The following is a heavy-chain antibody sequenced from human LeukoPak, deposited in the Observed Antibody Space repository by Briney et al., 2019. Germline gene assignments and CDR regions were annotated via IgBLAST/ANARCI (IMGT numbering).Heavy chain of an antibody. V-gene: IGHV3-30*18. J-gene: IGHJ4*02. Sequence: GGSLRLSCAASGFTFSSYGMHWVRQAPGKGLEWVAVISYDGSNKYYADSVKGRFTISRDNSKNTPYLQMNSLRAEDTAVYYCAKGRGSYYFDYWGQGTLVTVSS. D-gene: IGHD1-26*01. CDR3: AKGRGSYYFDY. CDR2: ISYDGSNK. CDR1: GFTFSSYG.